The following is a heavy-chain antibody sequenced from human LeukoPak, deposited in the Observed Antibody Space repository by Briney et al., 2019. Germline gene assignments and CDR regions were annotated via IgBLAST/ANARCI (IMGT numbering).Heavy chain of an antibody. CDR1: GGSISSGGYY. CDR3: ARDLGGTPYSNYGGNWFDP. CDR2: IYYSGST. J-gene: IGHJ5*02. V-gene: IGHV4-31*03. Sequence: TLSLTCTVSGGSISSGGYYWSWIRQHPGKGLEWIGYIYYSGSTYYNPSLKSRVTISVDTSKNQFSLKLSSVTAADTAVYYCARDLGGTPYSNYGGNWFDPWGQGTLVTVSS. D-gene: IGHD4-4*01.